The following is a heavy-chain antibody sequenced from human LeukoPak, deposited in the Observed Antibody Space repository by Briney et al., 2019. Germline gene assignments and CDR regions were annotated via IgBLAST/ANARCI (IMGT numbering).Heavy chain of an antibody. Sequence: ASVKVSCKASGYTFTSYYMHWVRQAPGQGLEWMGIINPSGGSTSYAQKFQGRVTMTRDTSTSTVYMELGSLRSEDTAVYYCATLGYCSSTSCYAGDYWGQGTLVTVSS. V-gene: IGHV1-46*01. D-gene: IGHD2-2*01. CDR1: GYTFTSYY. CDR2: INPSGGST. CDR3: ATLGYCSSTSCYAGDY. J-gene: IGHJ4*02.